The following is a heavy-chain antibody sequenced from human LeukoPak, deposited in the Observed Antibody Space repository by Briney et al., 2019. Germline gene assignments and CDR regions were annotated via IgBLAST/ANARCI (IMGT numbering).Heavy chain of an antibody. CDR2: IYSIGST. CDR1: GFTVNDNY. D-gene: IGHD6-6*01. CDR3: ARTVAPRRIAARPYYFDY. J-gene: IGHJ4*02. Sequence: GGSLRLPCAASGFTVNDNYMSWVRQAPGKELEWVSVIYSIGSTYYADSVKGRFTISRDNSKNTVYLQMNSLRAEDTAVYYCARTVAPRRIAARPYYFDYWGQGTLVTVSS. V-gene: IGHV3-53*01.